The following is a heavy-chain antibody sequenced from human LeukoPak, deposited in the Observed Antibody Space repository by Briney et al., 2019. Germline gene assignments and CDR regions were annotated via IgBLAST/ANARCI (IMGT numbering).Heavy chain of an antibody. J-gene: IGHJ4*02. CDR3: AKDTLYYYDSAFDY. CDR2: IRYDGSNK. V-gene: IGHV3-30*02. Sequence: PGGSLRLSCAASGFTFSSYAMSWVRQAPGKGLEWVAFIRYDGSNKFYADSVKGRFTISRDNSKNTLYLQMNSLRAEDTAVYYCAKDTLYYYDSAFDYWGQGTLVTVSS. D-gene: IGHD3-22*01. CDR1: GFTFSSYA.